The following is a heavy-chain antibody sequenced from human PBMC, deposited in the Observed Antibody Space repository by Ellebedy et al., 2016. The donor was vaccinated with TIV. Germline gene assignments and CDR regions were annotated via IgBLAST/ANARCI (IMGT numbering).Heavy chain of an antibody. CDR1: GYTFTTFG. V-gene: IGHV1-18*04. CDR3: VRDLFGDYYLF. D-gene: IGHD3-10*02. CDR2: ISTYNGST. Sequence: AASVKVSCKTSGYTFTTFGVSWIRQAPGQGPEWMGWISTYNGSTDFPQKFLGRLTLSTDTSTSTVYMELKSLTSDDTAVYYCVRDLFGDYYLFWGQGTLVTVSS. J-gene: IGHJ4*02.